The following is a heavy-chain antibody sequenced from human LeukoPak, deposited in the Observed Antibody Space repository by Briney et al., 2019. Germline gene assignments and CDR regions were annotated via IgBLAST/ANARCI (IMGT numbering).Heavy chain of an antibody. J-gene: IGHJ1*01. CDR1: GFTFSSYS. CDR2: ISSSSSYI. Sequence: GGSLRLSCAASGFTFSSYSMNWVRQAPGKGLEWVSSISSSSSYIYYADSVKGRFTISRDNSKNTLYLQMNSLRAEDTAVYYCAKDLSAYCGGDCYSPYFQHWGQGTLVTVSS. V-gene: IGHV3-21*01. D-gene: IGHD2-21*02. CDR3: AKDLSAYCGGDCYSPYFQH.